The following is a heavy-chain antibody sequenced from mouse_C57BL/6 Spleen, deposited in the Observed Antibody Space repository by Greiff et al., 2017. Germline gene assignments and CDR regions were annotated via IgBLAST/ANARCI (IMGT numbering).Heavy chain of an antibody. CDR3: ARGGQDRDY. CDR1: GYAFRSPW. J-gene: IGHJ2*01. D-gene: IGHD3-2*02. CDR2: IYPGDGDT. V-gene: IGHV1-82*01. Sequence: QVQLKQSGPELVKPGASVKISCKASGYAFRSPWMNWVKQRPGKGLEWIGRIYPGDGDTNYNGKFKGKATLTADNSSRTANMQRRRVTAEDSAVCWCARGGQDRDYWGQGTTLTVSS.